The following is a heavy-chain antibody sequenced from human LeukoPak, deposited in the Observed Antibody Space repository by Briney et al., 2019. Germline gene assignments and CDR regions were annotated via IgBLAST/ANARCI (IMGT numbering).Heavy chain of an antibody. D-gene: IGHD3-22*01. CDR1: GFTFSRYW. J-gene: IGHJ4*02. CDR3: ARDQGSSLVVITRGFDY. Sequence: GGSLRLSCAASGFTFSRYWMSWVRQAPGKGLEWVSGINWNGGSTGYADSVKGRFTISRDNAKNSLYLQMNSLRAEDTALYYCARDQGSSLVVITRGFDYWGQGTLVTVSS. V-gene: IGHV3-20*04. CDR2: INWNGGST.